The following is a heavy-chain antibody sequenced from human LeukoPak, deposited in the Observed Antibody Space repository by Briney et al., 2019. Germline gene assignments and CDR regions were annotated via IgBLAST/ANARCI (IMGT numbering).Heavy chain of an antibody. CDR3: ARAGSGDYAYYYYYMDV. Sequence: ASVKVSCKASGYTFTSYDINWVRQATGQGLEWMGWMNPNSGNTGYAQKFQGRVTITRNTSISTAYMELSSLRSEDTAVYYCARAGSGDYAYYYYYMDVWGKGTTVTVSS. V-gene: IGHV1-8*03. CDR1: GYTFTSYD. J-gene: IGHJ6*03. CDR2: MNPNSGNT. D-gene: IGHD4-17*01.